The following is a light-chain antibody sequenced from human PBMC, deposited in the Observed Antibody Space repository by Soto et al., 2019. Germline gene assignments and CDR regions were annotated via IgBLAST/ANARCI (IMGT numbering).Light chain of an antibody. V-gene: IGKV3-20*01. CDR1: QSGNNNF. Sequence: DIVLTQSPGALSLSPGERATLSCRDSQSGNNNFLAWYQQKPGQAPRLLIYVASSMATGIPDRFSGSGSGTVFTLTINSLEPEDFAMYYCQHYVTYPLTFGGGTKVEIK. CDR3: QHYVTYPLT. J-gene: IGKJ4*01. CDR2: VAS.